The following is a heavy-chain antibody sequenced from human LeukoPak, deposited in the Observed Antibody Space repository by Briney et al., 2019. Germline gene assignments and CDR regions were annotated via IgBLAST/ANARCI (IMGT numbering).Heavy chain of an antibody. V-gene: IGHV3-7*01. CDR3: ARDLGWYDSFFDY. D-gene: IGHD6-19*01. CDR2: IKQDGSEK. CDR1: GFTFSSYW. Sequence: GGSLRLSCAASGFTFSSYWMSWVRQAPGKGLEWVANIKQDGSEKYYVDSVKGRFTISRDNAKNSLYLQMNSLRAEDTAVYYCARDLGWYDSFFDYWGQGTLVTVSS. J-gene: IGHJ4*02.